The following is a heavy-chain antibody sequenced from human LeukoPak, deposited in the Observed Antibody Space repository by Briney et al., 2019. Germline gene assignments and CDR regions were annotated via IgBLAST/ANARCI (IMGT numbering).Heavy chain of an antibody. Sequence: GSVSVSCKATGYTFSDYGMSWVRQAPGQGLEWLGWITVYKGHTEYAQNFQGRITLTTDTSTSTAYLELRSLRSDDTAVYFCARDRGRGYCTGGTCYPASYFYGDWGQGTLVTVSS. J-gene: IGHJ4*02. V-gene: IGHV1-18*01. CDR3: ARDRGRGYCTGGTCYPASYFYGD. CDR1: GYTFSDYG. D-gene: IGHD2-15*01. CDR2: ITVYKGHT.